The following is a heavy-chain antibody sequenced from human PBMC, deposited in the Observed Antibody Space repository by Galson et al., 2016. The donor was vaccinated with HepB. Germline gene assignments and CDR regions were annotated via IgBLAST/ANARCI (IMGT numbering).Heavy chain of an antibody. V-gene: IGHV3-23*01. CDR3: AKDPNGNYIGAFDN. J-gene: IGHJ3*02. D-gene: IGHD5-24*01. CDR1: GFTFSSYA. Sequence: SLRLSCAASGFTFSSYAFTWVRQAPGKGLEWVSAIVGSGGHSRSADVVKGRFTISRDNSKNTLYLQMNSLRAEDTAVYYCAKDPNGNYIGAFDNWGQGTMVTVSS. CDR2: IVGSGGHS.